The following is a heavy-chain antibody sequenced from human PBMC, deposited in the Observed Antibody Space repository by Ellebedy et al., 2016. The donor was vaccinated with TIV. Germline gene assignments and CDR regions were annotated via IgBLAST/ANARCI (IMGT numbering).Heavy chain of an antibody. V-gene: IGHV4-39*01. CDR1: GGSISTSAYY. CDR3: GRANYYGSGTYWQDY. D-gene: IGHD3-10*01. CDR2: IYYSGST. J-gene: IGHJ4*02. Sequence: SETLSLTCTVSGGSISTSAYYWGWIRQPPGKGLEWIGSIYYSGSTYYNPSLKSRVTKYVDTSKNQFSLRLSSVTAADTAVYYCGRANYYGSGTYWQDYWGQGTLVTVSS.